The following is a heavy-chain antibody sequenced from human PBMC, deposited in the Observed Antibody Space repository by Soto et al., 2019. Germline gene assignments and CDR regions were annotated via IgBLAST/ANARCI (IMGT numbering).Heavy chain of an antibody. Sequence: QVQLVQSGAEVKKPGASVKVSCKASGYTFSRNGISWVRQAPGQGLEWMGWISGNNGNTNYAQRLQGRVTMTTDTSTSTAYKELRSLRSDDTDVYYCARDDGGSSSRYYYYGLDVWGQGTTVTVSS. J-gene: IGHJ6*02. D-gene: IGHD6-6*01. CDR1: GYTFSRNG. CDR3: ARDDGGSSSRYYYYGLDV. V-gene: IGHV1-18*04. CDR2: ISGNNGNT.